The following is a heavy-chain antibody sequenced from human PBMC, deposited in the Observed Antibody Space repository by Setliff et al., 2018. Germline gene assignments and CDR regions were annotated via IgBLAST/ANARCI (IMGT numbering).Heavy chain of an antibody. CDR1: GYIFTNYG. D-gene: IGHD3-9*01. Sequence: ASVKVSCKASGYIFTNYGVSWVRQAPGQGLEWTGWISGYNGNTNYAQKVQGRVTMTTDTSMSTAYMELRSLRSGDTAVYYCARHGDASFYYDILTGYSPPYYFDYWGQGTLVTVSS. CDR3: ARHGDASFYYDILTGYSPPYYFDY. V-gene: IGHV1-18*01. CDR2: ISGYNGNT. J-gene: IGHJ4*02.